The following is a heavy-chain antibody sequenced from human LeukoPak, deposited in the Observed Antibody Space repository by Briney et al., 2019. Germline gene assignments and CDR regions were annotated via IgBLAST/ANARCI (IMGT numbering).Heavy chain of an antibody. J-gene: IGHJ5*02. CDR2: IYTSGST. CDR1: GGSISSGSYY. V-gene: IGHV4-61*02. CDR3: AREAPLRDGETAVGFDP. Sequence: KTSETLSLTCTVAGGSISSGSYYWSWIRQPAGKGLEWIGRIYTSGSTNYNPSLKSRVTISVDTSKNQFSLKLSSVTAADTAVYYCAREAPLRDGETAVGFDPWGQGTLVTVSS. D-gene: IGHD4-17*01.